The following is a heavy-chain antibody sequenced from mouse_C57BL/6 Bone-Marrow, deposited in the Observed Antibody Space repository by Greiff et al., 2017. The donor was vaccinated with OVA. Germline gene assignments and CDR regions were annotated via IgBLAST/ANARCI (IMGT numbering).Heavy chain of an antibody. V-gene: IGHV1-81*01. CDR3: ARNHYYYGSSYFDY. CDR2: IYPRSGNT. Sequence: VQLQQSGAELARPGASVKLSCRASGYTFTSYGISWVKQRTGQGLEWIGEIYPRSGNTYYNEKFKGKATLTADKSSSTAYMELRSLTSEDSAVYFCARNHYYYGSSYFDYWGQGTTLTVSS. D-gene: IGHD1-1*01. CDR1: GYTFTSYG. J-gene: IGHJ2*01.